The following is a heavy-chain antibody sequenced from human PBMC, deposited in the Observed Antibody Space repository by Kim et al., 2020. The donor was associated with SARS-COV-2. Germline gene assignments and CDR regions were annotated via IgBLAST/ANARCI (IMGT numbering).Heavy chain of an antibody. D-gene: IGHD2-2*01. CDR3: ASAGYCSSTSCYFYYYGMDV. J-gene: IGHJ6*02. V-gene: IGHV3-53*01. Sequence: RFTISRDNSKNTLYLQMNSLRAEDTAVYYCASAGYCSSTSCYFYYYGMDVWGQGTTVTVSS.